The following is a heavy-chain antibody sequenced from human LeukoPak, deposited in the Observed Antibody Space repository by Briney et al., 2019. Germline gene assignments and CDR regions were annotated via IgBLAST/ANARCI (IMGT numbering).Heavy chain of an antibody. V-gene: IGHV3-23*01. CDR2: INNSGDTI. CDR1: GFTFSNYA. CDR3: VKDSYDWNQGYFDY. J-gene: IGHJ4*02. D-gene: IGHD1-20*01. Sequence: GGSLRLSCAASGFTFSNYAMGWVRQAPGKGLEWVSIINNSGDTIHYTDSVRGRFTVSRDNSKNTLFLQMNSPRAEDTAVYYCVKDSYDWNQGYFDYWGQGTLVTVSS.